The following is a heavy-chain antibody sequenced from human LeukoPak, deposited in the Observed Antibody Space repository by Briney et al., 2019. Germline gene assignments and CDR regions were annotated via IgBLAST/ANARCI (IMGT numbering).Heavy chain of an antibody. CDR1: GFTFSSYW. V-gene: IGHV3-7*03. Sequence: GGSLRLSCAASGFTFSSYWMSWVRQAPGKGLEWVSNIRQVGSEKYYVDSAKGRFTISRDNAKNSLYLQMNSLRAEDTGVYYCARDSSSWYYLTHAEFSQHWGQGTLVTVSS. CDR2: IRQVGSEK. J-gene: IGHJ1*01. D-gene: IGHD6-13*01. CDR3: ARDSSSWYYLTHAEFSQH.